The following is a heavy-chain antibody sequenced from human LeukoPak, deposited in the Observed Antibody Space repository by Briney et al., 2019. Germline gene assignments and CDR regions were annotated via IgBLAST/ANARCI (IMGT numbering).Heavy chain of an antibody. CDR1: GFTVSTTL. J-gene: IGHJ4*02. D-gene: IGHD2-2*03. Sequence: GGSLRLSCTVSGFTVSTTLMDWVRQAPGKGLEWVSLIYDDGRTVYADSVKGRFTLSRDDSRNTVYLQLNNLRVEDTAIYYCARASWISTADAVCWGQGTQVTVSS. V-gene: IGHV3-53*01. CDR2: IYDDGRT. CDR3: ARASWISTADAVC.